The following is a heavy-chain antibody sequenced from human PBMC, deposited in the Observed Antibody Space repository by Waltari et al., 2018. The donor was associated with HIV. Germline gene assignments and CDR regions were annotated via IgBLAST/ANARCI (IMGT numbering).Heavy chain of an antibody. D-gene: IGHD5-12*01. Sequence: VQLVGSGGGLDKPGGSLRLPCAASGFPFSGHTRNWVRQAPGKGIEWGASISGSGTYIYYVDSVQGRFTISRDNAKNSLYLQMNSLRVEDTAIYDCAKVDTHGYLPYNWGQGTLVTVSS. CDR2: ISGSGTYI. CDR1: GFPFSGHT. CDR3: AKVDTHGYLPYN. J-gene: IGHJ4*02. V-gene: IGHV3-21*01.